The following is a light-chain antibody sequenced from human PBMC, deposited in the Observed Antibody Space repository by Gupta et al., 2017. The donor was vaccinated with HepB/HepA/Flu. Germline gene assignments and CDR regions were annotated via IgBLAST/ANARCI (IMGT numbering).Light chain of an antibody. CDR3: ATRDGSLDGHV. CDR2: SNN. J-gene: IGLJ3*02. CDR1: GSNIGTNP. V-gene: IGLV1-44*01. Sequence: QSVLTQPPSAPGTPGQKVAISCSGSGSNIGTNPVNWYQQLPGTAPKVLIYSNNQRPSGVPARFSGSKSGTSASLAISGLQSEDEADYYCATRDGSLDGHVFGGGTRLTVL.